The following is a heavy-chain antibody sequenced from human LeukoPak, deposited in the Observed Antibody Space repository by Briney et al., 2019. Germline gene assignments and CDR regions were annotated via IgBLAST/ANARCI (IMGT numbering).Heavy chain of an antibody. J-gene: IGHJ4*02. V-gene: IGHV3-30-3*01. D-gene: IGHD3-22*01. Sequence: GGSLRLSCAASGFTFRSYAMHWVRQAPGKGLEWVAVISYDGSNKYYADSVKGRFTISRDNSKNTLYLQMNSLRAEDTAVYYCAGEYYYDSSVLEPGDYWGQGTLVTVTS. CDR3: AGEYYYDSSVLEPGDY. CDR1: GFTFRSYA. CDR2: ISYDGSNK.